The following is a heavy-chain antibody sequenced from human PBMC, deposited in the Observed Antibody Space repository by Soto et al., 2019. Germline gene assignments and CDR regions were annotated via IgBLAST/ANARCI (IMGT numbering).Heavy chain of an antibody. CDR2: ISWNSGSL. CDR1: GFTFDDYG. V-gene: IGHV3-9*01. Sequence: PGGSLRLSCLASGFTFDDYGMHWVRHAPGKGLEWVAGISWNSGSLQYVGSVRGRFTISRDNANKAVYLQMNSLGPSDTAKYYFFKGGYSAPRHECAYCGQGVHVTVSS. D-gene: IGHD5-12*01. J-gene: IGHJ4*02. CDR3: FKGGYSAPRHECAY.